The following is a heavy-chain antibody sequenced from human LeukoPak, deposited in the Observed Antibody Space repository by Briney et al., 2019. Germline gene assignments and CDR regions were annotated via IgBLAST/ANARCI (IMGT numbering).Heavy chain of an antibody. CDR1: GFTFSSYA. J-gene: IGHJ5*02. D-gene: IGHD2-2*01. CDR3: AGYCSTTSCYSSPNWFDP. V-gene: IGHV3-23*01. CDR2: ISGSGGST. Sequence: PGGSLRLSCAASGFTFSSYAMSWVRQAPGKGLEWVSAISGSGGSTYYADSVKGRFTISRDNSKNTVYLQMNSLRAEDTAVYYCAGYCSTTSCYSSPNWFDPWGQGTLVTVSS.